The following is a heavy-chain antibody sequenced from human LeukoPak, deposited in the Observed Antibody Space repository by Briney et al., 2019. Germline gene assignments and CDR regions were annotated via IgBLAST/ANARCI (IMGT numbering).Heavy chain of an antibody. CDR1: GYTFTIYA. CDR2: ISAGNGNT. J-gene: IGHJ4*02. D-gene: IGHD1-26*01. V-gene: IGHV1-3*01. CDR3: ARDSGSGNNDY. Sequence: EASVTVSFKASGYTFTIYAIHWVRQAPGQRLEWMGWISAGNGNTKYSQSFQGRVTFISNTSATTAFMELSSLRSEDAAVYYCARDSGSGNNDYWGQGTLVTVSS.